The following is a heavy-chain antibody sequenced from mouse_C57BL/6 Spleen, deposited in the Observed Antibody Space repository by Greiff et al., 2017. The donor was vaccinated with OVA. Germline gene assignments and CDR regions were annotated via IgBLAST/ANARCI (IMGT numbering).Heavy chain of an antibody. J-gene: IGHJ3*01. V-gene: IGHV5-6*01. Sequence: EVKLVESGGDLVKPGGSLKLSCAASGFTFSSYRMSWVRQTPDKRLEWVATISSGGSYTYYPDSVKGRFTISRDNAKNTLYLQMSSLKSEDTAMYYCARPETAQAPWFAYWGQGTLVTVSA. CDR2: ISSGGSYT. CDR3: ARPETAQAPWFAY. CDR1: GFTFSSYR. D-gene: IGHD3-2*02.